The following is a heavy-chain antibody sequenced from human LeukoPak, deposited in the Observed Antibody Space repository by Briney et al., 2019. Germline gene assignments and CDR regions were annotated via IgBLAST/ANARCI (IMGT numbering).Heavy chain of an antibody. V-gene: IGHV4-38-2*02. CDR2: TYHTGST. J-gene: IGHJ3*01. Sequence: PSETLSLTCTVSGYSLTSGYFWGWIRQPPGRGLEWIGSTYHTGSTYYNPSLKSRVTISVDTSQNQFSLNLSSVTAADTAVYYCAREATTDAFDFWGRGTMLTVSS. CDR3: AREATTDAFDF. CDR1: GYSLTSGYF. D-gene: IGHD1-26*01.